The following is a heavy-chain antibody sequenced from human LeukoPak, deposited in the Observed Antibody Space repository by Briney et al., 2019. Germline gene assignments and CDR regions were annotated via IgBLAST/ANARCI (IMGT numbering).Heavy chain of an antibody. V-gene: IGHV5-51*01. D-gene: IGHD6-19*01. J-gene: IGHJ4*02. CDR1: EYSFPNYC. CDR2: IYPGDSDT. Sequence: GESLKISCKHSEYSFPNYCIGWVRQMPGKGLEWMGIIYPGDSDTRYSPSFQGQVTISADKSISTAYLQWSSLKASDTAMYYCARHGGALYSSGWYDYWGQGTLVTVSS. CDR3: ARHGGALYSSGWYDY.